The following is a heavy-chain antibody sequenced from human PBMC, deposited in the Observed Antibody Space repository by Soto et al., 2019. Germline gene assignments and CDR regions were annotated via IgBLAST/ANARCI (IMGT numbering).Heavy chain of an antibody. CDR1: GGSISSGGYS. Sequence: PWETLSLTCAVSGGSISSGGYSWSWIRQPPGKGLEWTGYIYQSGSTYYTPSLKSRVTISVDRSRNQFSLKLSSVTAADTAVYFCATQSYSNSGAYYYYAMDVWGQGTTVTVSS. J-gene: IGHJ6*02. CDR2: IYQSGST. V-gene: IGHV4-30-2*01. CDR3: ATQSYSNSGAYYYYAMDV. D-gene: IGHD4-4*01.